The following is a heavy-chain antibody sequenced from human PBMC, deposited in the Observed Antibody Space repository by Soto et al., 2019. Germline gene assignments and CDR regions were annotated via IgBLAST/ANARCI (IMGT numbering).Heavy chain of an antibody. CDR2: IYHSGSA. Sequence: SETLSLTCLVSGDSIKTNYWWAWVRQPPGQGLEWIGEIYHSGSAIYTPSLKSRVTLSLDESKNEFSLNVDSVTAADTAVYYCVSPEGYYDSSGYTLDYWGQGTLVTVSS. CDR3: VSPEGYYDSSGYTLDY. D-gene: IGHD3-22*01. V-gene: IGHV4-4*02. CDR1: GDSIKTNYW. J-gene: IGHJ4*02.